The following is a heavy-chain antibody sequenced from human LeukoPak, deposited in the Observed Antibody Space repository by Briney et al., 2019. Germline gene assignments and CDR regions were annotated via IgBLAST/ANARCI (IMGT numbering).Heavy chain of an antibody. Sequence: GGSLRLSCAASGFTFSDYYMSWIRQAPGKGLEWVSYISSSSSTIYYADSVKGRFTISRDNAKNSLYLQMNSLRAEDTAVYYCARGSEWELLGRNAFDIWGQGTMVTVSS. CDR1: GFTFSDYY. D-gene: IGHD1-26*01. J-gene: IGHJ3*02. CDR2: ISSSSSTI. CDR3: ARGSEWELLGRNAFDI. V-gene: IGHV3-11*04.